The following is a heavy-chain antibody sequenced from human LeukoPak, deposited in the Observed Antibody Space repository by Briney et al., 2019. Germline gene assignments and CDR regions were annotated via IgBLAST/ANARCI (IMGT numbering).Heavy chain of an antibody. Sequence: PGGSLTLSCTASGFTFNNYAMRWVRQAAGRVMGWVSASSAGGDSPFYADFVEGPFTISRDNSEKPMDRQVNSLRVEDTAVYYSAKGVFGSGGYREYFEQWGQGTRVTVSS. CDR3: AKGVFGSGGYREYFEQ. CDR1: GFTFNNYA. V-gene: IGHV3-23*01. J-gene: IGHJ1*01. CDR2: SSAGGDSP. D-gene: IGHD3-10*01.